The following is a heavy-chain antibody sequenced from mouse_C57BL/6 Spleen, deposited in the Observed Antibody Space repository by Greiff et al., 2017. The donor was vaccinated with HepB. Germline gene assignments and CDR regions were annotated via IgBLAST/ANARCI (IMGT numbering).Heavy chain of an antibody. V-gene: IGHV5-4*01. CDR3: ARDEPYYFDY. CDR1: GFTFSSYA. CDR2: ISDGGSYT. Sequence: EVQLVESGGGLVKPGGSLKLSCAASGFTFSSYAMSWVRQTPEKRLEWVATISDGGSYTYYPDNVKGRFTISRDNAKNNLYLQISQLKSEDTAMYYCARDEPYYFDYWGQGTTLTVSS. J-gene: IGHJ2*01.